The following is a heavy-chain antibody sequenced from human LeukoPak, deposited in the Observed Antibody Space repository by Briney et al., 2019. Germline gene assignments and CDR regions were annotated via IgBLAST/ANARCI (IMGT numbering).Heavy chain of an antibody. CDR1: GGSISSYY. CDR2: IYTSGST. D-gene: IGHD2-15*01. V-gene: IGHV4-4*07. CDR3: ARDRAYYSGGISYSYYYYYYYMDV. Sequence: PSETLSLTCTVSGGSISSYYWSWMRQPAGKGLEWIGRIYTSGSTNYNPSLKSRVTMSVDTSKNQFSLKLSSVTAADTAVYYCARDRAYYSGGISYSYYYYYYYMDVWGKGTTVTVSS. J-gene: IGHJ6*03.